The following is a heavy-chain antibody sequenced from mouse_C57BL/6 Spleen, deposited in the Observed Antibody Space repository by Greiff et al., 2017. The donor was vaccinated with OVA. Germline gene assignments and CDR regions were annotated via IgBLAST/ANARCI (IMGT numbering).Heavy chain of an antibody. J-gene: IGHJ3*01. D-gene: IGHD2-5*01. V-gene: IGHV7-3*01. Sequence: EVQGVESGGGLVQPGGSLSLSCAASGFTFTDYYMSWVRQPPGKALEWLGFIRNKANGYTTEYSASVKGRFTISRDNSQSILYLQMNALRAEDGATYYCARPYSNYLAWFAYWGQGTLVTVSA. CDR2: IRNKANGYTT. CDR1: GFTFTDYY. CDR3: ARPYSNYLAWFAY.